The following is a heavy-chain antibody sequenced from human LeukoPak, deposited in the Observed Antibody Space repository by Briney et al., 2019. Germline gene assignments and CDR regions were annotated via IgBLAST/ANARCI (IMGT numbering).Heavy chain of an antibody. CDR2: IYSGGST. CDR1: GFTFSSYA. CDR3: ARIHEGEGMFDY. V-gene: IGHV3-53*01. J-gene: IGHJ4*02. Sequence: PGGSLRLSCAASGFTFSSYAMHWVRQAPGKGLEWVSVIYSGGSTYYADSVKGRFTISRDNSKNTLYLQMNSLRAEDTAVYYCARIHEGEGMFDYWGQGTLVTVSS.